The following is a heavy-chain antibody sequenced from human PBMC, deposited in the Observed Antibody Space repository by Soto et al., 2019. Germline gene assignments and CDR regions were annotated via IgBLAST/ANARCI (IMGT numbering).Heavy chain of an antibody. Sequence: PSETLSLTCTVSGGSISSYYWSWIRQPPGKGLEWIGYIYYSGSTNYNPSLKSRVTISVDTSKNQFSLKLSSVTAADTAVYYCARQALGWYSRGPEEKYYYYYYMDVWGKGTTVTVSS. CDR2: IYYSGST. D-gene: IGHD6-19*01. CDR1: GGSISSYY. CDR3: ARQALGWYSRGPEEKYYYYYYMDV. J-gene: IGHJ6*03. V-gene: IGHV4-59*08.